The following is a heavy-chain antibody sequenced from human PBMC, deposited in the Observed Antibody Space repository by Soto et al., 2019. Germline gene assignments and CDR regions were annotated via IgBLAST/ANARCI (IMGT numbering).Heavy chain of an antibody. CDR1: GGTFSSYA. CDR3: ARWAVTQYYFDY. Sequence: QVQLVQSGAEVKKPGSSVKVSCKASGGTFSSYAISWVRQAPGQGLEWMGGIIPILGTANYAQKFQGRVTIXAXXSTSAAYMELSSLRSEDTAVYYCARWAVTQYYFDYWGQGTLVTVSS. CDR2: IIPILGTA. V-gene: IGHV1-69*11. J-gene: IGHJ4*02. D-gene: IGHD4-17*01.